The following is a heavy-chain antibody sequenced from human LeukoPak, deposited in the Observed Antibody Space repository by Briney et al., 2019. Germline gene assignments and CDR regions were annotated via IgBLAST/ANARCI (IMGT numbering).Heavy chain of an antibody. V-gene: IGHV3-30*18. J-gene: IGHJ4*02. Sequence: GGSLRLSCAASGFTFSSYGVHWVRQAPGKGLEWVAVISYDGSNKYYADSVKGRFTISRDNSKNTLYLQMNSLRAEDTAVYYCAKIPAITAAGVDYWGQGTLVTVSS. CDR3: AKIPAITAAGVDY. CDR1: GFTFSSYG. CDR2: ISYDGSNK. D-gene: IGHD6-13*01.